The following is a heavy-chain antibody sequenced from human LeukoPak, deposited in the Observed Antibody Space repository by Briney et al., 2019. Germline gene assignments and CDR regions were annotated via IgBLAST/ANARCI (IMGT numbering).Heavy chain of an antibody. CDR2: ISGSGGST. D-gene: IGHD6-13*01. CDR3: AKSPRIAAAIYYFDY. J-gene: IGHJ4*02. Sequence: GGSLRLSCAASGFTFSGYAMSWVRQAPGKGLEWVSAISGSGGSTYYADSVKGRFTISRDNSKNTLYLQMNSLRAEDTAVYYCAKSPRIAAAIYYFDYWGQGTLVTVSS. CDR1: GFTFSGYA. V-gene: IGHV3-23*01.